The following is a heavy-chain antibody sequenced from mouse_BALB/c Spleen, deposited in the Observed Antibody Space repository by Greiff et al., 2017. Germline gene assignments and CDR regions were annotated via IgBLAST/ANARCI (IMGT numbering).Heavy chain of an antibody. CDR3: ARVYGAMDY. J-gene: IGHJ4*01. D-gene: IGHD1-1*01. V-gene: IGHV1-55*01. Sequence: QVQLQQPGAELVKPGTSVKLSCKASGYNFTSYWINWVKLRPGQGLEWIGDIYPGSGSTNYNEKFKSKATLTVDTSSSTAYMQLSSLASGDSALYYSARVYGAMDYWGQGTAVTGSS. CDR1: GYNFTSYW. CDR2: IYPGSGST.